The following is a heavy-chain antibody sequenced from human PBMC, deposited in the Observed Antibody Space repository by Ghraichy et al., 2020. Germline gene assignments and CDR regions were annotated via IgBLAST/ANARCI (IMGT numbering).Heavy chain of an antibody. CDR2: ISSNGSVI. D-gene: IGHD3-22*01. CDR3: ARPLTCRVTDYHDKSGYFYHYGMNI. Sequence: GGSLRLSCVASGFTFSNYNMNWVRQAPGKGLEWVSYISSNGSVIYYADSVKGRFTISRENARNSLFLQLNSLRDEDTAVYYCARPLTCRVTDYHDKSGYFYHYGMNIWGQGTTVTVSS. CDR1: GFTFSNYN. J-gene: IGHJ6*02. V-gene: IGHV3-48*02.